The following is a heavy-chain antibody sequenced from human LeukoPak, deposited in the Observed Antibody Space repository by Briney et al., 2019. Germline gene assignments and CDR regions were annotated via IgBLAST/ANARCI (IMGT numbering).Heavy chain of an antibody. CDR2: ITWNSGKI. J-gene: IGHJ3*02. Sequence: GRSLRLSCAASGFTFDDYAMHWVRHAPGKGLEWVSSITWNSGKIDYADSVKGRFTISRDNAKSSLFLQMNSLRAEDTAVYYCARGVGDFWSGYDSDAFDIWGQGTMVTVSS. D-gene: IGHD3-3*01. CDR1: GFTFDDYA. V-gene: IGHV3-9*01. CDR3: ARGVGDFWSGYDSDAFDI.